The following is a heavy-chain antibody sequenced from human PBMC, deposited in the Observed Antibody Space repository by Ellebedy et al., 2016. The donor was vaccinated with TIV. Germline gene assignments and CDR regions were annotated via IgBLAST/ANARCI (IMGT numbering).Heavy chain of an antibody. J-gene: IGHJ4*02. CDR2: LIPILGIA. D-gene: IGHD6-13*01. CDR3: ARDSAAAGDEGFDY. V-gene: IGHV1-69*04. Sequence: ASVKVSCKASGGTFSNYAISWVRQAPGQGLEWMGRLIPILGIANYAQKFQGRVTITADKSTITAYMELSSLRSEDTAVYYCARDSAAAGDEGFDYWGQGTLVTVSS. CDR1: GGTFSNYA.